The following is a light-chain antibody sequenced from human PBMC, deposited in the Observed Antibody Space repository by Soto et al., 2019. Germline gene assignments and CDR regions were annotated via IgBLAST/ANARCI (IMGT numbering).Light chain of an antibody. V-gene: IGKV3-15*01. CDR2: GAS. CDR3: QQYNNWPFT. J-gene: IGKJ5*01. Sequence: ETVMTQFPATLSVSPGERATLSCRASQSLNSNLAWYQQKPGQAPRLLIYGASTRATGIPARFSGSESGTEFTLTISSLQSEDFALYYCQQYNNWPFTFGQGTRLEI. CDR1: QSLNSN.